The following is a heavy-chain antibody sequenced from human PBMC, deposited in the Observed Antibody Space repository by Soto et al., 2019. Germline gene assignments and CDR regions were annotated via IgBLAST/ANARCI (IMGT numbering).Heavy chain of an antibody. CDR1: GGTFSSYA. CDR3: ARVRDYVWGSYRYISSGPFDH. V-gene: IGHV1-69*06. D-gene: IGHD3-16*02. Sequence: QVQLVQSGAEVKKPGSSVKVSCKASGGTFSSYAISWVRQAPGQGLEWMGGIIPIFGTANYAQKFQGRVTITADKSTSTAYMELSSLRSEDTAVYYCARVRDYVWGSYRYISSGPFDHWGQGTLVTVSS. J-gene: IGHJ4*02. CDR2: IIPIFGTA.